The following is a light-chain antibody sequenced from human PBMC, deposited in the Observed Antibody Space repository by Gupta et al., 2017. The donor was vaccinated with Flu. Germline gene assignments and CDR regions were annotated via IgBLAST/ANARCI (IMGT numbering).Light chain of an antibody. Sequence: EIVLTQSPGTLSLSPGERATLSCRASQSVSSSYLVWYQQKPDQAPRLLIYGASSRATGIPDRFSGSGSGTDFTLTISRLEPEDFAVYYCQQYGSSPRTFGQGTKVEIK. CDR2: GAS. CDR1: QSVSSSY. CDR3: QQYGSSPRT. V-gene: IGKV3-20*01. J-gene: IGKJ1*01.